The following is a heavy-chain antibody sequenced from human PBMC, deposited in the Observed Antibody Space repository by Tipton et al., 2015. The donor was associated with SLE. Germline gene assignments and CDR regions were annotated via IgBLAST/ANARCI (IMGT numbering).Heavy chain of an antibody. V-gene: IGHV4-30-2*02. CDR1: GGSISSGGYS. Sequence: TLFLTCAVSGGSISSGGYSWSWIRQPPGKGLEWIGYIYHSGSTYYNPSLKSRVTISVDRSKNQFSLKLSSVTAADTAVYYCAGDLWYGGNSAPHAFDIWGQGTMVTVSS. CDR2: IYHSGST. CDR3: AGDLWYGGNSAPHAFDI. J-gene: IGHJ3*02. D-gene: IGHD4-23*01.